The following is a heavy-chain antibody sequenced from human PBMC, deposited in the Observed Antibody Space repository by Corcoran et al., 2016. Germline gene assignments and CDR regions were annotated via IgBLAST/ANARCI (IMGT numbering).Heavy chain of an antibody. CDR2: IKSKTDGGTT. V-gene: IGHV3-15*07. J-gene: IGHJ4*02. CDR1: GFTFSNAW. CDR3: TTDQTGYSSSWYHFDY. Sequence: EVQLVESGGGLVKPGGSLRLSCAASGFTFSNAWMNWVRQAPGKGLEWVGRIKSKTDGGTTDYAAPVKGRFTISRDDSTNTLYLQMISLKTEETGVYYSTTDQTGYSSSWYHFDYWGQGTLVTVSS. D-gene: IGHD6-13*01.